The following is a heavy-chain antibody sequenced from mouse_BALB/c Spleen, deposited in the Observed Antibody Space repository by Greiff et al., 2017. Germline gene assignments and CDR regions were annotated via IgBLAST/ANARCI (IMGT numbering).Heavy chain of an antibody. Sequence: EVQGVESGGGLVQPGGSLKLSCAASGFTFSSYTMSWVRQTPEKRLEGVAYISNGGGSTYYPDTVKGRFTISRDNAKNTLYLQMSSLKSEDTAMYYCARHGIITTALYAMDYWGQGTSVTVSS. D-gene: IGHD1-2*01. J-gene: IGHJ4*01. CDR1: GFTFSSYT. CDR3: ARHGIITTALYAMDY. V-gene: IGHV5-12-2*01. CDR2: ISNGGGST.